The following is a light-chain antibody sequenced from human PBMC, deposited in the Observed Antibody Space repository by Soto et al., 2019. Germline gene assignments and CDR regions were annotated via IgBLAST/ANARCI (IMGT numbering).Light chain of an antibody. J-gene: IGLJ1*01. CDR3: SSYEGFDMAV. Sequence: QSALTQPPSASGSPGQSVTISCTGTYNDVGGYKFVSWYQQHPGKAPKLLIYEVTQRPSGVPDRFSGSKTGNTASLTVSGLQNEDEADSYRSSYEGFDMAVFGTGTKVTV. CDR1: YNDVGGYKF. V-gene: IGLV2-8*01. CDR2: EVT.